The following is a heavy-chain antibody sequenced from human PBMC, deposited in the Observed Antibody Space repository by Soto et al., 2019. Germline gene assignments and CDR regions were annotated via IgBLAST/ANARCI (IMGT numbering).Heavy chain of an antibody. CDR1: GFTFNSYA. V-gene: IGHV3-30-3*01. CDR2: ISDDGSNK. CDR3: ARGIVGATEVGVDY. D-gene: IGHD1-26*01. J-gene: IGHJ4*02. Sequence: QVQLVESGGGVVQPGRSLRLSCAASGFTFNSYAMHWVRQAPGKGLEWVAIISDDGSNKHYADSVKGRFTISRDHSENTLYLQMNSLRAEDTAMYYCARGIVGATEVGVDYGGQGTLVTVSS.